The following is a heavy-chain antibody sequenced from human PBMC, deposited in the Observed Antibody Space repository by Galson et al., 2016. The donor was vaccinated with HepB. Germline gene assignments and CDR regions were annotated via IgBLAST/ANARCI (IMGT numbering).Heavy chain of an antibody. CDR2: IKQDGSEK. CDR1: GFTLNSYW. D-gene: IGHD5-24*01. V-gene: IGHV3-7*01. J-gene: IGHJ6*02. CDR3: ARDGPGWVMATITILVYYYGMDV. Sequence: LRLSCAASGFTLNSYWMAWVRQAPGKGLEWVANIKQDGSEKYYADSVKGRFTISRDNAKNSLYLQMNSLRDEDTAVYYCARDGPGWVMATITILVYYYGMDVWGQGTTVTVSS.